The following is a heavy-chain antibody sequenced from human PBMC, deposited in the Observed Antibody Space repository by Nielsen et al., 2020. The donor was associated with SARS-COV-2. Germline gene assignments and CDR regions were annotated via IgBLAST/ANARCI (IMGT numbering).Heavy chain of an antibody. J-gene: IGHJ2*01. CDR3: ARRQYDFWSGYQNYWYFDL. Sequence: SETLSLTCAVSGGSISSSNWWSWVRQPPGKGLEWIGEIYHSGSTNYNPSLKSRVTISVDKSKNQFSLKLSSVTAADTAVYYCARRQYDFWSGYQNYWYFDLWGRGTLVTVSS. V-gene: IGHV4-4*02. D-gene: IGHD3-3*01. CDR1: GGSISSSNW. CDR2: IYHSGST.